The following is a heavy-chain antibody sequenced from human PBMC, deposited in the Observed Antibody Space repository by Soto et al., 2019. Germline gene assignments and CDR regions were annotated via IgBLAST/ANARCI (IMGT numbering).Heavy chain of an antibody. V-gene: IGHV3-48*02. Sequence: WGSLRLSCAASGFSFSNCWMSWVRQAPGKGLEWVSYISSSSSTIYYADSVKGRFTISRDNAKNSLYLQMNSLRDEDTAVYYCARASYYGSGSRRYFDYWGQGTLVTVSS. CDR2: ISSSSSTI. J-gene: IGHJ4*02. CDR3: ARASYYGSGSRRYFDY. D-gene: IGHD3-10*01. CDR1: GFSFSNCW.